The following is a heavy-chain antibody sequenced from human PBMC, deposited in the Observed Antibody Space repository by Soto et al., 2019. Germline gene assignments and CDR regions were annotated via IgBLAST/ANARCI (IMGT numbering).Heavy chain of an antibody. D-gene: IGHD1-1*01. V-gene: IGHV3-21*01. J-gene: IGHJ4*02. Sequence: GGSLRLSCAASGFTFSSYSMNWVRRAPGKGLEWVSSISSSSSYIYYADSVKGRFTISRDNAKNSLYLQMNSLRAEDTAVYYCARYNWNDRAFDYWGQGTLVTGSS. CDR1: GFTFSSYS. CDR2: ISSSSSYI. CDR3: ARYNWNDRAFDY.